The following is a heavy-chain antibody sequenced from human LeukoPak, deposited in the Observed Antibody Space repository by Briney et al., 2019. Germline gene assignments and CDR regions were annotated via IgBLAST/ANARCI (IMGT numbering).Heavy chain of an antibody. Sequence: GGSLRLSCVASGFTLSTYAIHWVRQPPGKGLVWVAVMSPDGTNKYYADSVKGRFTISRDSSKNTLFPQMNGLRVDDTAAYYCERDHSNLAFHYSNRDVWGQGTTVTV. CDR1: GFTLSTYA. D-gene: IGHD2-15*01. CDR2: MSPDGTNK. V-gene: IGHV3-30*04. J-gene: IGHJ6*02. CDR3: ERDHSNLAFHYSNRDV.